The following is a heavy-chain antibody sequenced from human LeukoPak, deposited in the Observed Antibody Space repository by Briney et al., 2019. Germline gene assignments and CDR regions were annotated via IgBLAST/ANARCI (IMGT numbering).Heavy chain of an antibody. D-gene: IGHD6-19*01. J-gene: IGHJ4*02. CDR1: GFTFSSYE. CDR2: ISSSGSTI. CDR3: ARAFYSSGWSIFDY. Sequence: GGXXXXSCAASGFTFSSYEMNWVRQAPGKGLEWVSYISSSGSTIYYADSVKGRFTISRDNDKNSLYMQMNSLRAEDTPVYYCARAFYSSGWSIFDYWGQGTLLTVSS. V-gene: IGHV3-48*03.